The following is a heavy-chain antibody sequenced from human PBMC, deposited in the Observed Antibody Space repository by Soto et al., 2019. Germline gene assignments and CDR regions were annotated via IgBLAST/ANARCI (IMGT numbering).Heavy chain of an antibody. D-gene: IGHD2-2*01. Sequence: ASVKVSCKASGYTFTGYYMHWVRQAPGQGLEWMGWINPNSGGTNYAQKFQGWVTMTRDTSISTAYMELSSLRSEDTAVYYCARSTSPSPYFFYYCGQGTLVPGSS. J-gene: IGHJ4*02. CDR2: INPNSGGT. V-gene: IGHV1-2*04. CDR3: ARSTSPSPYFFYY. CDR1: GYTFTGYY.